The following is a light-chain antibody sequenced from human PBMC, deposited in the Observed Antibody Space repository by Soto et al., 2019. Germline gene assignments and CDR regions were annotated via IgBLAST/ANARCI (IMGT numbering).Light chain of an antibody. Sequence: QSALTQPASVSGSPGQSITISCTGTSSDVGSYNLVSWYQQHPGKAPKLMIYEVSKRPSGVSNRFSGSKSGNTASLTISGLQAEDEAHYYSCSYAGSSIVVFGGGTKLTVL. CDR2: EVS. J-gene: IGLJ2*01. V-gene: IGLV2-23*02. CDR1: SSDVGSYNL. CDR3: CSYAGSSIVV.